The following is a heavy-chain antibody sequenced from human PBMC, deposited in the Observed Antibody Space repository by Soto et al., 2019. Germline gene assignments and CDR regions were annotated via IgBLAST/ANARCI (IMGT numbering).Heavy chain of an antibody. CDR3: ASNLGYSSGWFYQH. D-gene: IGHD6-19*01. Sequence: EVQLVESGGGLVQPGRSLRLSCGASGFTFSSYWMSWVRQAPGKGLEWVANIKQDGSEKYYVDSVKGRFTISRDNAKNSLYLQMNSLRAEDTAVYYCASNLGYSSGWFYQHWGQGTLVTVSS. V-gene: IGHV3-7*01. CDR2: IKQDGSEK. CDR1: GFTFSSYW. J-gene: IGHJ1*01.